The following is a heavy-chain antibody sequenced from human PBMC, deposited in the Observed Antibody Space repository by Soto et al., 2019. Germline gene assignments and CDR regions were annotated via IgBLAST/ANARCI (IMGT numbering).Heavy chain of an antibody. D-gene: IGHD4-17*01. Sequence: PGGSLRLSCAASGFTFSSYAMSWVRQAPGKGLEWVSAISGSDGSTYYADSVKGRFTISRDNSKNTLYLQMNSLRAEDTAVYYCAKLGDEYYGDYGYYGMDVWGQGTTVTVSS. V-gene: IGHV3-23*01. CDR1: GFTFSSYA. CDR2: ISGSDGST. CDR3: AKLGDEYYGDYGYYGMDV. J-gene: IGHJ6*02.